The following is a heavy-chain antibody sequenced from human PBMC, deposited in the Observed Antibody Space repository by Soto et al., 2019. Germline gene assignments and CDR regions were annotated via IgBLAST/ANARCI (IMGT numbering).Heavy chain of an antibody. J-gene: IGHJ4*02. CDR3: AGLYYYGSGSPEGY. V-gene: IGHV1-69*06. Sequence: QVQLVQSGAEVKKPGSSVKVSCKASGGTFSSYAISWVRQAPGQGLEWMGGSIPIFGTANYAQKFQGRVTFTADKSTSTAYVELRSLGAEDTAVYYCAGLYYYGSGSPEGYWGQGTLVIVCS. CDR2: SIPIFGTA. CDR1: GGTFSSYA. D-gene: IGHD3-10*01.